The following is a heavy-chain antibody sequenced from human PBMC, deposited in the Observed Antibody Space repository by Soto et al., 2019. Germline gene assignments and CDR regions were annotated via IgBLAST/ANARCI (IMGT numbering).Heavy chain of an antibody. J-gene: IGHJ4*02. CDR2: ISYDGSNK. D-gene: IGHD2-8*01. CDR3: AKELMVYASYYFDY. Sequence: QVQLVESGGGVVQPGRSLRLSCAASGFTFSSYGMHWVRQAPGKGLEWVAVISYDGSNKYYADSVKGRFTISRDNSKNTLYLQMNSLRAEDTAVYYCAKELMVYASYYFDYWGQGTLVTVSS. V-gene: IGHV3-30*18. CDR1: GFTFSSYG.